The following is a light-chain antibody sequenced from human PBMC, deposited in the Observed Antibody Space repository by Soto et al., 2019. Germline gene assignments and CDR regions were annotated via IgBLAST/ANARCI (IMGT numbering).Light chain of an antibody. CDR2: GAS. Sequence: EVVMTQSPATLSMSPGERATLSCRASQSVSSSLAWYQQKPGQAPRLLIYGASTRATGIPDRFSGSGSETKFTLTISSLQAEDFAIYYCQQYNNWWTFGQGTKVEIK. J-gene: IGKJ1*01. CDR3: QQYNNWWT. CDR1: QSVSSS. V-gene: IGKV3-15*01.